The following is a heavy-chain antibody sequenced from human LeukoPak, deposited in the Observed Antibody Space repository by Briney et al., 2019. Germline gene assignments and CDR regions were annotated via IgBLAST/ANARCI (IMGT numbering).Heavy chain of an antibody. D-gene: IGHD6-6*01. CDR3: ARDTNEEYSSSSDGLAV. CDR1: GGNFGNYV. J-gene: IGHJ6*02. Sequence: SVKVSCKASGGNFGNYVIHWVRQAPGQGLEWMGRITPFFGVANYAQTFQDRVTFTADKITNTAYMQISSLKSEDTAVYFCARDTNEEYSSSSDGLAVWGQGTTVTVSS. CDR2: ITPFFGVA. V-gene: IGHV1-69*04.